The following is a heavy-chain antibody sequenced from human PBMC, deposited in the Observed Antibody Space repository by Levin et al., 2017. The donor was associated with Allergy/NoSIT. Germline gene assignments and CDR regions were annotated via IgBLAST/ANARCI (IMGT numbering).Heavy chain of an antibody. D-gene: IGHD1-1*01. Sequence: SCAASGFTFSNYAMHWVRQAPGKGLEWVGVISDDGSSEFYIDSVKGRFTTSRDNSKNRLYLQMDSLRAEDTALYYCVREIAEEGTWGQGTLVIVSS. CDR3: VREIAEEGT. CDR2: ISDDGSSE. J-gene: IGHJ4*02. V-gene: IGHV3-30-3*01. CDR1: GFTFSNYA.